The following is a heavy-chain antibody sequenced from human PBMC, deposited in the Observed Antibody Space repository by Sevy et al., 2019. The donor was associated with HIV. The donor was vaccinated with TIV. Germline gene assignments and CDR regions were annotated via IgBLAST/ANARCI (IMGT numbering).Heavy chain of an antibody. Sequence: GGSLRLSCAASGFTFSSHGMHWVRRAPGKGLEWVGLISFDGNKRYYPDSVKDRFTISRDNSKSTLYLQMNGLRAEDTAVYYCAKGEGYCSGGSCNPGVSWGQGTLVTVSS. D-gene: IGHD2-15*01. CDR1: GFTFSSHG. V-gene: IGHV3-30*18. CDR3: AKGEGYCSGGSCNPGVS. CDR2: ISFDGNKR. J-gene: IGHJ5*02.